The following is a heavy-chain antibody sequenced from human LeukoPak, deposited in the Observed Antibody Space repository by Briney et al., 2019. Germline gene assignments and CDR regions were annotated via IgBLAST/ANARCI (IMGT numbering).Heavy chain of an antibody. CDR3: ARLDRGDGYNLDY. CDR2: IYPGDSDT. V-gene: IGHV5-51*01. D-gene: IGHD5-24*01. J-gene: IGHJ4*02. CDR1: EYSFPNYC. Sequence: GESLKISCKHSEYSFPNYCIGWVRQMPGKGLEWMGIIYPGDSDTRYSPSFQGQVTISADKSISTAYLQWSSLKASDTAMYYCARLDRGDGYNLDYWGQGTLVTVSS.